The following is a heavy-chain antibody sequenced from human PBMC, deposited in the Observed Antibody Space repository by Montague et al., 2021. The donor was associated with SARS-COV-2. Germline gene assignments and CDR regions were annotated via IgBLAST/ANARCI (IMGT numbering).Heavy chain of an antibody. CDR3: AKDWDYYDSSGYIDY. D-gene: IGHD3-22*01. J-gene: IGHJ4*02. CDR1: GFTFGGYA. Sequence: SLRLSFAASGFTFGGYAMHWVRQAPGKGLEWVSGISWNSGSIGYADSVKGRFTISRDNAKNSLYLQMNSLRAEDTALYYCAKDWDYYDSSGYIDYWGQGTRVTGSS. V-gene: IGHV3-9*01. CDR2: ISWNSGSI.